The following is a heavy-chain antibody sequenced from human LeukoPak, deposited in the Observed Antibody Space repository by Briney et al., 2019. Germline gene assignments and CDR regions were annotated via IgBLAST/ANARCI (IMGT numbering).Heavy chain of an antibody. D-gene: IGHD6-19*01. Sequence: SETLSLTCAVYGGSFSGYYWSWIRQPPGKGLEWIGEINHSGSTNYNPSLKSRVTISVDTSKNQFSLKLSSVTAADTAVYYCANLRYSSGWATDYWGQGTLVTVSS. V-gene: IGHV4-34*01. CDR2: INHSGST. J-gene: IGHJ4*02. CDR1: GGSFSGYY. CDR3: ANLRYSSGWATDY.